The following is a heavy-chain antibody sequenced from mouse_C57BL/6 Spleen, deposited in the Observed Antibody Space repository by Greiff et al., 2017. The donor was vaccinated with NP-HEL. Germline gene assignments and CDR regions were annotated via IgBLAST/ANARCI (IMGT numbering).Heavy chain of an antibody. Sequence: VQLQQSGAELVKPGASVKMSCKASGYTFTSYWITWVKQRPGQGLEWIGDIYPGSGSTNYNEKFKGKATLTVDTSSSTAYMQRSSLTSEDSAVYDSERLYYYGSSYWFADWGQGTLVTVSA. CDR2: IYPGSGST. V-gene: IGHV1-55*01. J-gene: IGHJ3*01. CDR3: ERLYYYGSSYWFAD. D-gene: IGHD1-1*01. CDR1: GYTFTSYW.